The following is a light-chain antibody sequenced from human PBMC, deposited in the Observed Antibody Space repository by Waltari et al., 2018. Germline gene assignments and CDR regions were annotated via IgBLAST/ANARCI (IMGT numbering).Light chain of an antibody. CDR3: QVWDANNDPGV. J-gene: IGLJ1*01. Sequence: SYVLTQPPAVSVAPGEPARITCGGHNVGTKSVYRYQQRPGPAPVLVIAYDSDRRSGIPERISGSNSGNTATLTISRVEAGDEAEYFCQVWDANNDPGVFGTGTEVTVL. CDR1: NVGTKS. CDR2: YDS. V-gene: IGLV3-21*04.